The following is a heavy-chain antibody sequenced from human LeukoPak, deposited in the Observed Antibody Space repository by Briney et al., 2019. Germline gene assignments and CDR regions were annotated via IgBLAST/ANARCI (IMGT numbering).Heavy chain of an antibody. D-gene: IGHD3-10*01. V-gene: IGHV1-18*01. Sequence: ASVKVSCKASGYTFTSYDINWVRQATGQGLEWEGWISAYNGNTNYAQKLQGRVTMTTDTSTSTAYMELRSLRSDDTAVYYCARVVVRGVFDYWGQGTLVTVSS. CDR2: ISAYNGNT. J-gene: IGHJ4*02. CDR3: ARVVVRGVFDY. CDR1: GYTFTSYD.